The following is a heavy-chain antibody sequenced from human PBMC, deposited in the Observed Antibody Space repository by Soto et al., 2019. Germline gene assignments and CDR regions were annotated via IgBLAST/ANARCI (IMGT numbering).Heavy chain of an antibody. Sequence: QMHLQESGSGLVKPSQTLSLTCAVSGGSLSSSAYSWSWIRQPPGKGLEWIGFIYQSGSTYYNPSLKSRVTMSLDRPKNQFSLKLSSVTAADTAVYYCAREEKQLSRYGGDFDYWGQGILVTVSS. CDR3: AREEKQLSRYGGDFDY. CDR1: GGSLSSSAYS. V-gene: IGHV4-30-2*01. CDR2: IYQSGST. D-gene: IGHD3-16*01. J-gene: IGHJ4*02.